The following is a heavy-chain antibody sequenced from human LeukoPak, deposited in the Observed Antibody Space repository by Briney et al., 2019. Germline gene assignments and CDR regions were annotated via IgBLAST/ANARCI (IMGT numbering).Heavy chain of an antibody. J-gene: IGHJ4*02. CDR3: ARDVGYYSPFDY. V-gene: IGHV3-48*03. CDR2: ISSSGSTI. Sequence: WGSLRLSCAASGFTFSSYEMNWVRQVPGKGLEWVSYISSSGSTIYYADSVKGRFTISRDNAKNSLYLQMNSLRAEDTAVYYCARDVGYYSPFDYWGQGTLVTVSS. D-gene: IGHD3-3*01. CDR1: GFTFSSYE.